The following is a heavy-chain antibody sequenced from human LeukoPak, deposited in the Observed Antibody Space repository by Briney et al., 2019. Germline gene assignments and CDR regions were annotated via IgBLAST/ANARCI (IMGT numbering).Heavy chain of an antibody. J-gene: IGHJ5*02. CDR1: GGSISSYY. D-gene: IGHD3-10*01. CDR3: ARTYYYGSGNYYLPRARFDP. V-gene: IGHV4-59*01. CDR2: IYYSGST. Sequence: SETLSLTCTVSGGSISSYYWSWIRQPPGKGLEWIGYIYYSGSTNYNPSLKSRVTISVDTSKNQFSLKLSSVTAADTAVYYCARTYYYGSGNYYLPRARFDPWGQGTLVTVSS.